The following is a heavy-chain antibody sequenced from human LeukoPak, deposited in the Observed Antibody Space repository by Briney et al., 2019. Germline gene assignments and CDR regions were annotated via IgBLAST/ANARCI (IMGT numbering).Heavy chain of an antibody. V-gene: IGHV1-3*03. Sequence: GASVKVSCKASGYTFTDYALHWVRQAPGQSLEWMGWITTGRGETRYSQEFQRRITFTRDTSASTVYTDLSDLRSEDTAVYYCARGGKQWRGGNYFDSWGQGTLVAVSS. CDR3: ARGGKQWRGGNYFDS. J-gene: IGHJ4*02. CDR2: ITTGRGET. D-gene: IGHD6-19*01. CDR1: GYTFTDYA.